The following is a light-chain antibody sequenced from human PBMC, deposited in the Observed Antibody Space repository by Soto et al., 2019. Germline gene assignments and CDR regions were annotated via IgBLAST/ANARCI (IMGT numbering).Light chain of an antibody. Sequence: EIVLTQSPGTLSLSPGERATLSCRASQSVGTSLAWYQQKRGQAPSLLIYDASSRATGVPARFSGSGSGTDFTLTISSLEPEDVAVYYCQQRRDFFPVTFGPGTRLDIK. V-gene: IGKV3-11*01. J-gene: IGKJ3*01. CDR1: QSVGTS. CDR2: DAS. CDR3: QQRRDFFPVT.